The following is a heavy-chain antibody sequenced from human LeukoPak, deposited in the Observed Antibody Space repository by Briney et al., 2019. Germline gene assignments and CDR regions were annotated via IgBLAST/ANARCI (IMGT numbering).Heavy chain of an antibody. V-gene: IGHV3-23*01. CDR3: ARDSRDYDILAGYDY. Sequence: GGSLRLSCAASGFTFSGYALSWVRQAPGKGLEWISAISHSGGSTYYADSVKGRFTISRDNSKHTLNLQMNSLRAEDTAVYYCARDSRDYDILAGYDYWGQGTLVTVSS. D-gene: IGHD3-9*01. CDR1: GFTFSGYA. CDR2: ISHSGGST. J-gene: IGHJ4*02.